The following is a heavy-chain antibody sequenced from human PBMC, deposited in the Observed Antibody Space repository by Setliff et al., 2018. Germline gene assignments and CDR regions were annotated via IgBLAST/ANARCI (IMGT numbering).Heavy chain of an antibody. CDR1: GGSISRYH. V-gene: IGHV4-59*01. CDR2: IYTSGGT. D-gene: IGHD3-22*01. CDR3: AREYYYARSRNFDY. Sequence: SETLSLTCTVSGGSISRYHWTWMRQPPGKGLEWIGYIYTSGGTNYNPSLKSRVSISVDTSKNQFSLRLTSVTAADTAVYYCAREYYYARSRNFDYWGQGTLVTVSS. J-gene: IGHJ4*02.